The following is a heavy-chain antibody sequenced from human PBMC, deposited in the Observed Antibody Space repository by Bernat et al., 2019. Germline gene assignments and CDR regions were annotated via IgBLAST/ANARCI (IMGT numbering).Heavy chain of an antibody. CDR3: ARGREYSSSSGGDY. V-gene: IGHV3-30-3*01. Sequence: VQLLESGGGLVQPGGSLRLSCAASGFTFSSYAMHWVRQAPGKGLEWVAVISYDGSNKSYADSVKGRFTISRDNSKNTLYLQMNSLRAEDTAVYYCARGREYSSSSGGDYWGQGTLVTVSS. CDR2: ISYDGSNK. J-gene: IGHJ4*02. CDR1: GFTFSSYA. D-gene: IGHD6-6*01.